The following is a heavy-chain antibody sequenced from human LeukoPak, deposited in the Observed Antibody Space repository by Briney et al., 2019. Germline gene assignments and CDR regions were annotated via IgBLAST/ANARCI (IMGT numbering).Heavy chain of an antibody. J-gene: IGHJ3*02. Sequence: GASVNASCTPSQGTFTTYAISWVRQAPGQGLEWMGGIIPIFGTANYAQKFQGRVTITADESTSPAYMDLSSLRAEDTAVYYCARAWDIVVVPAAQGLDAFDIWGQGTMVTVSS. CDR1: QGTFTTYA. CDR2: IIPIFGTA. V-gene: IGHV1-69*13. D-gene: IGHD2-2*01. CDR3: ARAWDIVVVPAAQGLDAFDI.